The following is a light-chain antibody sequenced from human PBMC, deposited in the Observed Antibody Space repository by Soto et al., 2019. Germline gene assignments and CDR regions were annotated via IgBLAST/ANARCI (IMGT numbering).Light chain of an antibody. V-gene: IGKV1-17*01. Sequence: DIQMTQSPSSLSASVGDRVTITCRASQGIRNDSLGWYQQKPGKAPNGLIYVASNLQSGVPSRFSGSGSGTEFTLTISSLQPEDFATYYCVQHDTYPVTFGQGTKVEI. CDR2: VAS. CDR3: VQHDTYPVT. J-gene: IGKJ1*01. CDR1: QGIRND.